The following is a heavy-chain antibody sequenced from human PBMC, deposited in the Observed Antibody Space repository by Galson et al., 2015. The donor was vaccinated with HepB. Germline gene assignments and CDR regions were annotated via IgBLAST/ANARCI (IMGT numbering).Heavy chain of an antibody. CDR2: IIPILGIA. Sequence: SVKVPCKASGGTFSSYAISWVRQAPGQGLEWMGGIIPILGIANYAQKFQGRVTITADKSTSTAYMELSSLRSEDTAVYYCASYYGSGSYTDYYYYYMDVWGKGTTVTVSS. CDR3: ASYYGSGSYTDYYYYYMDV. D-gene: IGHD3-10*01. CDR1: GGTFSSYA. J-gene: IGHJ6*03. V-gene: IGHV1-69*10.